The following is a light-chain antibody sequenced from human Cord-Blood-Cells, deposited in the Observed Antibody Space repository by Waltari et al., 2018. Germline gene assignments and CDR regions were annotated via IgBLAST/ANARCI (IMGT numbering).Light chain of an antibody. CDR3: NSRDSSGNHLL. V-gene: IGLV3-19*01. Sequence: SSELTQDPAVSVALGQTVRITCQGDSLRSYYASWYQQKPGQAPGLVIYGKNNRPSGIPDRFSGSSSGNTASLTITVAQAEDEADYYCNSRDSSGNHLLFGGGTKLTVL. CDR1: SLRSYY. CDR2: GKN. J-gene: IGLJ2*01.